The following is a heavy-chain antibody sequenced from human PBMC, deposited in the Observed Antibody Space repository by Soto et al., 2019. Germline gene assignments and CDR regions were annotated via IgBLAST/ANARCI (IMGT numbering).Heavy chain of an antibody. Sequence: EVQLLESGGDLIQPGGSLRLSCAGSGFTFNGYSMSWVRQAPGKGLEWVSAISGSGGSTYYADSVKGRFTISRDNSKNTLYLQINSLKAEDTAVYYCARRLAGTKGFEHLGQGTLITVSS. CDR1: GFTFNGYS. J-gene: IGHJ4*02. CDR2: ISGSGGST. CDR3: ARRLAGTKGFEH. V-gene: IGHV3-23*01. D-gene: IGHD1-7*01.